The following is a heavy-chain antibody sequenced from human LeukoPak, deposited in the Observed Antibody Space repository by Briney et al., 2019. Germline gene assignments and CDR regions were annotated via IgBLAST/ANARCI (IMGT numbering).Heavy chain of an antibody. CDR2: IYYSGST. Sequence: SETLSLTCTVSGGSISSYYWSWIRQPPGKGLEWIGYIYYSGSTNYNPSLKSRVTISVDTSKNQFSLKLSSVTAADTAVYYCARIRLATYCSSTSCSDAFDIWGQGTMVTVSS. CDR1: GGSISSYY. V-gene: IGHV4-59*08. D-gene: IGHD2-2*01. CDR3: ARIRLATYCSSTSCSDAFDI. J-gene: IGHJ3*02.